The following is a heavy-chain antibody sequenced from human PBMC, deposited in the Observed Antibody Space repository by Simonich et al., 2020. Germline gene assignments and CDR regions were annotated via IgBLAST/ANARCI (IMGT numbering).Heavy chain of an antibody. CDR3: ARGKGWKNAFDI. CDR1: GGSFSGYY. CDR2: INHSGKT. J-gene: IGHJ3*02. Sequence: QVQLQQWGAGLLKPSETLSLTCAVYGGSFSGYYWSWIRQPPGKGLEWIGEINHSGKTNDNPSPKSRVNISVDTSKNQFSLELSSVTAADTAVYYCARGKGWKNAFDIWGQGTMVTVSS. V-gene: IGHV4-34*01. D-gene: IGHD1-1*01.